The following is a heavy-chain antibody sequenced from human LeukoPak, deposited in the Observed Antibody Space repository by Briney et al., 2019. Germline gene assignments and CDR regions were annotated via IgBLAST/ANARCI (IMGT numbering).Heavy chain of an antibody. CDR1: GYIYTSYW. CDR2: IYPGDSDT. D-gene: IGHD3-22*01. CDR3: ARSQSGYYDSSYAFDI. Sequence: GESLKISCNSSGYIYTSYWIGWVRQMPGKGLEWMGIIYPGDSDTRYSPSFQGQVTISADKSISTAYLQWSSLKASDTAMYYCARSQSGYYDSSYAFDIWGQGTMVTVSS. V-gene: IGHV5-51*01. J-gene: IGHJ3*02.